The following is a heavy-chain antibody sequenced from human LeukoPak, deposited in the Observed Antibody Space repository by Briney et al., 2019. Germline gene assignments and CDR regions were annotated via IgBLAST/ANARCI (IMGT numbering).Heavy chain of an antibody. V-gene: IGHV3-53*01. D-gene: IGHD6-19*01. J-gene: IGHJ4*02. CDR1: GFTVSSNY. CDR2: IYAGGST. CDR3: ARVRVAGPVDY. Sequence: PGGSLRLSCAASGFTVSSNYMSWVCQAPGKGLEWVSVIYAGGSTYYADSVKGRLTISRDNSKNTLFLQMNSLRAEDTAVYYCARVRVAGPVDYWGQGTLVTVSS.